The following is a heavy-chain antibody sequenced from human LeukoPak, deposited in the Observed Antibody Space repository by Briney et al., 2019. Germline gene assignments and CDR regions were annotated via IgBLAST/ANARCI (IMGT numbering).Heavy chain of an antibody. J-gene: IGHJ4*02. CDR3: ARDTTVPSGMQY. CDR1: GGSISTFS. Sequence: PSETLSLTCTVSGGSISTFSWSWIRQFPGKGLEWIGSIYLKSTNYNPSLKSRIAISVDTSKNQFPPRRDSVTTADTAVYYCARDTTVPSGMQYWGQGTLVTVSS. D-gene: IGHD1-14*01. V-gene: IGHV4-59*01. CDR2: IYLKST.